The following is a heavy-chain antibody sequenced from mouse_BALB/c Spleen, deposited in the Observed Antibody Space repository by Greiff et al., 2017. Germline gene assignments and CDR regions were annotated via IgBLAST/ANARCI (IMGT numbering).Heavy chain of an antibody. J-gene: IGHJ4*01. V-gene: IGHV5-6-5*01. Sequence: EVQGVESGGGLVKPGGSLKLSCAASGFTFSSYAMSWVRQTPEKRLEWVASISSGGSTYYPDSVKGRFTISRDNARNILYLQMSSLRSEDTAMYYCARGGGYYAMDYWGQGTSVTVSS. CDR2: ISSGGST. CDR3: ARGGGYYAMDY. CDR1: GFTFSSYA.